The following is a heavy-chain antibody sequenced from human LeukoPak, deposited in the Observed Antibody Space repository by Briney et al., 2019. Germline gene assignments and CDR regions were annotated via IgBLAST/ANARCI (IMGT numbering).Heavy chain of an antibody. CDR2: ISGDGGST. J-gene: IGHJ4*02. D-gene: IGHD5-18*01. CDR3: AKVNTAMESPDY. V-gene: IGHV3-43*02. CDR1: GFTFDDYA. Sequence: AGSLRLSCAASGFTFDDYAMHWVRQAPGKGLEWVSLISGDGGSTYYADSVKGRFTISRDNSKNSLYLQMNSLRTEDTALYYCAKVNTAMESPDYWGQGTLVTVSS.